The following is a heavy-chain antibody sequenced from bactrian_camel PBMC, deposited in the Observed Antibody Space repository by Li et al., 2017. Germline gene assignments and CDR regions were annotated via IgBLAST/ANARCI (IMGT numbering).Heavy chain of an antibody. CDR3: AARGPYCYTKLSVRDFTY. J-gene: IGHJ6*01. CDR1: GSIDAIMY. CDR2: IRTTTSST. V-gene: IGHV3S53*01. Sequence: QVQLVESGGGSVQAGGSLRISCIASGSIDAIMYMAWFRKHPGKEREPVATIRTTTSSTYYSTSVKGRFTISQDNAKNTVYLQMNSLKPEDTAMYYCAARGPYCYTKLSVRDFTYWGQGTQVTVS. D-gene: IGHD2*01.